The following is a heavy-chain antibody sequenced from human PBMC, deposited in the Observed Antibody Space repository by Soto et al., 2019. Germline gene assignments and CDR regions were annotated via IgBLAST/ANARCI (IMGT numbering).Heavy chain of an antibody. CDR2: INAGNGNT. Sequence: ASVKVSCKASGYTFTSYAMHWVRKDPGQRLEWMGWINAGNGNTKYSQKFQGRVTITRDTSASTAYMELSSLRSEDTAVYYCARGPEGVVPAAIYAFDIWGQGQWTPSPQ. CDR1: GYTFTSYA. V-gene: IGHV1-3*01. J-gene: IGHJ3*02. D-gene: IGHD2-2*01. CDR3: ARGPEGVVPAAIYAFDI.